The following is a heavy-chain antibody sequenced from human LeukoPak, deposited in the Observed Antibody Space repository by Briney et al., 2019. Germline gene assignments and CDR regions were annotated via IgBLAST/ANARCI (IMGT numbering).Heavy chain of an antibody. CDR3: TRAPPLGAYYFQF. CDR2: ISPSGSTI. Sequence: GGSLRLSCAASGVTFSDYYMSWIRQAPGKGLEWVSYISPSGSTIHYADSVEGRFTISRDNAKNSLYLQMNSLRAGDTAVYYCTRAPPLGAYYFQFWGQGTLVIVSS. CDR1: GVTFSDYY. V-gene: IGHV3-11*01. D-gene: IGHD3-16*01. J-gene: IGHJ4*02.